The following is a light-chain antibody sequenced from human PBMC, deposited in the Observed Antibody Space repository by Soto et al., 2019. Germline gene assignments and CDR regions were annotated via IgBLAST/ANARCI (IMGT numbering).Light chain of an antibody. J-gene: IGLJ3*02. CDR1: SSNIGSNT. V-gene: IGLV1-44*01. CDR2: SNT. CDR3: AAWDGSLNGVV. Sequence: QAVVTQPPSASGTPGQRVTISCSGSSSNIGSNTVNWYQQVPGTAPKLLIYSNTQRPSGVPDRFSGAKSGTSASLAISGLQSEDEADYYCAAWDGSLNGVVFGGGTKLTVL.